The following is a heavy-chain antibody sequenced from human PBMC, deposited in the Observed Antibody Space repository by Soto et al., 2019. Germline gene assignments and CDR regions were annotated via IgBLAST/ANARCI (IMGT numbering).Heavy chain of an antibody. J-gene: IGHJ6*02. Sequence: PSETLSLTCAVSGGSISSSNWWSWVRQPPGKGLEWIGEIYHSGSTNYNPSLKSRVTISVDKSKNQFSLKLSSVTAADTAAYYCARGYSSSWYNGMDVWGQGTTVTVSS. D-gene: IGHD6-13*01. CDR2: IYHSGST. CDR3: ARGYSSSWYNGMDV. V-gene: IGHV4-4*02. CDR1: GGSISSSNW.